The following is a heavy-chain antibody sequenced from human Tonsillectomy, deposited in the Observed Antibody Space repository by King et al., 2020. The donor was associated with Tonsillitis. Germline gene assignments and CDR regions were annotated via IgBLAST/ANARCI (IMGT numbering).Heavy chain of an antibody. D-gene: IGHD1-26*01. CDR2: ISSSSSYI. V-gene: IGHV3-21*01. CDR3: ARTQWELLANWFDP. Sequence: VQLVESGGGLVKPGGSLRLSCAASGFTFSSYSMNWVRQAPGKGLEWVSSISSSSSYIYYADSVKGRFTISRDNAKNSLYLQMNSQRADDTDVYYCARTQWELLANWFDPWGQGTLVTVSS. CDR1: GFTFSSYS. J-gene: IGHJ5*02.